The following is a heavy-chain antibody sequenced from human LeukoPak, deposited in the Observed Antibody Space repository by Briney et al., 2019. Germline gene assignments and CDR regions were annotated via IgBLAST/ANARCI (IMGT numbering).Heavy chain of an antibody. CDR3: ARGSNYYDSSGYD. V-gene: IGHV3-21*01. J-gene: IGHJ4*02. CDR2: ISSSSSYI. D-gene: IGHD3-22*01. Sequence: GGSLRLSCAASGFTFSSYSMNWVRQAPGKGLEWVSSISSSSSYIYYADSVKGRFTISRDNAKNSLYLQMNSLRAEDTAVYYCARGSNYYDSSGYDWGQGTLVTVSS. CDR1: GFTFSSYS.